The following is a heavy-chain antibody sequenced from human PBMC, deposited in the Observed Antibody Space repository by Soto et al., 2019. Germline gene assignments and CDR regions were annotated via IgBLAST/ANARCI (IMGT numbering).Heavy chain of an antibody. D-gene: IGHD5-12*01. Sequence: GASVKVSCKVSGYTLTELSMHWVRQAPGKGLEWMGGFDPEDGETIYAQKFQGRVTMTEDTSTDTAYMELCSLRSEDTAVYYCATGFVGGYDSVAFDIWGQGTMVTVSS. J-gene: IGHJ3*02. V-gene: IGHV1-24*01. CDR3: ATGFVGGYDSVAFDI. CDR2: FDPEDGET. CDR1: GYTLTELS.